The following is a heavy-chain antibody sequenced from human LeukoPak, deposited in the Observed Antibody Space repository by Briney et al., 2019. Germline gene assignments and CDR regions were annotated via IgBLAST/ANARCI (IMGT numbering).Heavy chain of an antibody. J-gene: IGHJ5*02. D-gene: IGHD2-2*01. CDR1: GGSISSSSYY. Sequence: SETLSLTCTVSGGSISSSSYYWGWIRQPPGKGLEWIGSIYHSGSTYYNPSLKSRVTISVDRSKNQFSLKLSSVTAADTAVYYCAREPDGYQLLSRFDPWGQGTLVTVSS. V-gene: IGHV4-39*07. CDR2: IYHSGST. CDR3: AREPDGYQLLSRFDP.